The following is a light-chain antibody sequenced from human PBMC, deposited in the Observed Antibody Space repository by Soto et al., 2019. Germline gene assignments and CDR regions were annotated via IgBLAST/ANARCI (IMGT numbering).Light chain of an antibody. J-gene: IGKJ3*01. CDR2: DAS. CDR3: QQTSSAPFT. CDR1: QDISNY. V-gene: IGKV1-33*01. Sequence: DIQMTQSPSSLSASVGDRVTITCQASQDISNYLNWYQQKPGKAPKLLIYDASNLETGVPSRFSGSGSGTDFTLTITSLQPEDFATYYCQQTSSAPFTFGPGTKVDIK.